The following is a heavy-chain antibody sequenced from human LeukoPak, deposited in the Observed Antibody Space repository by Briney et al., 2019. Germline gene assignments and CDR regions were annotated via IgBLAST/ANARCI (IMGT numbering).Heavy chain of an antibody. Sequence: SETLSLTCAVYGGSFSGYYWSWIRQPPGKGLEWIGEINHSGSTNYNPSLKSRVTISVDTSKNQFSLKLSSVTAADTAVYYCARDQNCSGGSCADYWGQGTLVTVSS. CDR1: GGSFSGYY. D-gene: IGHD2-15*01. CDR2: INHSGST. V-gene: IGHV4-34*01. J-gene: IGHJ4*02. CDR3: ARDQNCSGGSCADY.